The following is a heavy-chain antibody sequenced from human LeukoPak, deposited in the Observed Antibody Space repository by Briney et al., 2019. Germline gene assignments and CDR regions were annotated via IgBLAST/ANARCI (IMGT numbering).Heavy chain of an antibody. D-gene: IGHD2-2*01. CDR3: ASGGWSLGYCSSSSCLDRFDP. Sequence: ASVKVSCKASRYTFTDDYMHWVRQAPGQGLEWMGWINPNSGGTNYAQKFQGRVTMTRDTSISTAYMELSRLRSDDTAVYYCASGGWSLGYCSSSSCLDRFDPWGQGTLVTVSS. V-gene: IGHV1-2*02. J-gene: IGHJ5*02. CDR1: RYTFTDDY. CDR2: INPNSGGT.